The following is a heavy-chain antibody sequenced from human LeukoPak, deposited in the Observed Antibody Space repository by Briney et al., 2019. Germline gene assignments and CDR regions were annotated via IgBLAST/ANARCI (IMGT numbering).Heavy chain of an antibody. V-gene: IGHV4-59*01. J-gene: IGHJ4*02. D-gene: IGHD3-22*01. Sequence: PSETLSLTCTVSGGSISSYYWSWIRQPPGKGLEWIGYIYYSGNTNCNPALKSRVTTSVDTSKNQFSLKLSSVTAADTAVYYCARDKGEYYDSSGYLDYWGQGTLVTVSS. CDR2: IYYSGNT. CDR3: ARDKGEYYDSSGYLDY. CDR1: GGSISSYY.